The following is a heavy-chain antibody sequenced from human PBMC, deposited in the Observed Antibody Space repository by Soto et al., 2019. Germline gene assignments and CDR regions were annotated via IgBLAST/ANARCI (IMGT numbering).Heavy chain of an antibody. D-gene: IGHD6-25*01. CDR3: ARDRRRGEDAFDI. Sequence: SQSLSLGCTVSGGSVSSYYWSWIRQPPGKGLEWIGYIYYSGSTNYNPSLKSRVTISVDTSKNQFSLKLSSVTAADTAVYYCARDRRRGEDAFDIWGQGTMVTV. CDR2: IYYSGST. V-gene: IGHV4-59*02. CDR1: GGSVSSYY. J-gene: IGHJ3*02.